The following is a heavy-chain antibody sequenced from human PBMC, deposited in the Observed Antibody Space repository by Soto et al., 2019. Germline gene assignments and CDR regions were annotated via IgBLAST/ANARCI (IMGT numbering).Heavy chain of an antibody. D-gene: IGHD3-3*01. V-gene: IGHV4-31*03. CDR2: IYYSGST. CDR3: QRVQGTIFGVVNDGFDI. CDR1: GGSISSGGYY. J-gene: IGHJ3*02. Sequence: AAETLALACPVSGGSISSGGYYCSWIRQHPVKGLEWIGYIYYSGSTYYNPSLKSRVTISVDTSKNQFSLKLSSVTAADTAVYYCQRVQGTIFGVVNDGFDIWAQGTMVTDSS.